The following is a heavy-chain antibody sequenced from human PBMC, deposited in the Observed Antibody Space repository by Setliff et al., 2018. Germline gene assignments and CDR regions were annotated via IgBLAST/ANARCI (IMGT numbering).Heavy chain of an antibody. J-gene: IGHJ6*03. D-gene: IGHD3-10*01. CDR1: GGSISSYY. CDR2: IHTSGA. V-gene: IGHV4-59*08. Sequence: SETLSLTCSVSGGSISSYYWSWIRQPPGKGLEWIGNIHTSGANYNPSLKSRVTISVDTSKNQFSLKLSSVTATDTAVYYCARHVGIRGRGYNYYYYYMDVWGKGTTVTVSS. CDR3: ARHVGIRGRGYNYYYYYMDV.